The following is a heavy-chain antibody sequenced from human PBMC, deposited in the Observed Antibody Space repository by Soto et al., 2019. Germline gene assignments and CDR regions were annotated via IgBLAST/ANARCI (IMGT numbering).Heavy chain of an antibody. Sequence: SGKVSWKACGGPFSSYAINLVRQAPGQGLEWMGGIIPIFGTANYAQKFQGRVTITADESTSTAYMELSSLRSEDTAVYYCARNLYCSTTSCSPDYWGQGTMVTVSS. J-gene: IGHJ4*02. CDR3: ARNLYCSTTSCSPDY. V-gene: IGHV1-69*13. CDR1: GGPFSSYA. CDR2: IIPIFGTA. D-gene: IGHD2-2*01.